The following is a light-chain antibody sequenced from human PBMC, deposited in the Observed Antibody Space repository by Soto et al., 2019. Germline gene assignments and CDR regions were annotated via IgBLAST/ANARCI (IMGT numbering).Light chain of an antibody. Sequence: DIQITQSPSSLSASVGDRVTITCRASHSISGYLNWYQHKSGKAPKLLIYSTSSLQSGVPSRFSGSGSETEFTLTISSLQPEDFATYYCLQYNSYPWTFGQGTKVDIK. V-gene: IGKV1-17*01. CDR2: STS. J-gene: IGKJ1*01. CDR1: HSISGY. CDR3: LQYNSYPWT.